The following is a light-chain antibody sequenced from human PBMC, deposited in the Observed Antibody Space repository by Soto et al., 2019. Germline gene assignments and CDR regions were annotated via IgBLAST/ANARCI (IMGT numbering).Light chain of an antibody. CDR1: QSVSSN. V-gene: IGKV1-5*01. CDR3: QQYNNYFSWT. Sequence: TTQAPAAPSVSTPERTTLSCRAIQSVSSNLDWYQQKPGKAPNILIYDAYTLVSGVPSRFSGRGSGTEFTLTISSLQPDDFAPYSCQQYNNYFSWTSRHGTKVAIK. J-gene: IGKJ1*01. CDR2: DAY.